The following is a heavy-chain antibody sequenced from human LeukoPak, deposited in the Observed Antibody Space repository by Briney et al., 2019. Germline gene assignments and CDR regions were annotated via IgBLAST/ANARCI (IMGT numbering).Heavy chain of an antibody. CDR1: GYTFTSYA. J-gene: IGHJ6*02. D-gene: IGHD3-10*01. V-gene: IGHV1-3*01. Sequence: ASVKVSCKASGYTFTSYAMHWVRQAPGQRLEWMGWINAGNGNTKYSQKFQGRVTITRDTSASTAYMELSSLRSEDTAAYYCAREEVITMEFYGMDVWGQGTTVTVSS. CDR2: INAGNGNT. CDR3: AREEVITMEFYGMDV.